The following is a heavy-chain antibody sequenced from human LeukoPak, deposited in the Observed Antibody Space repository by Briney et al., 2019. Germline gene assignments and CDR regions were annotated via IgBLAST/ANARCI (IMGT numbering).Heavy chain of an antibody. Sequence: GESLKISCKGSGYNFANHWIGWVRQKPGKGLEWMGIIYPGDSDARYRPSFQGQVTISVDKSISTAYLQWSSLKASDTAMYYCARGAADPEWFDPWGQGTLVTVSS. J-gene: IGHJ5*02. CDR2: IYPGDSDA. CDR1: GYNFANHW. V-gene: IGHV5-51*01. CDR3: ARGAADPEWFDP. D-gene: IGHD6-13*01.